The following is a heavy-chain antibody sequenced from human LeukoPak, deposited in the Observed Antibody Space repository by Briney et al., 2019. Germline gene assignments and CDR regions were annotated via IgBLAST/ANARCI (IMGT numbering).Heavy chain of an antibody. CDR2: LYYTGSI. CDR3: ARNWGGATDWFDP. V-gene: IGHV4-59*01. J-gene: IGHJ5*02. D-gene: IGHD1-26*01. Sequence: SETLSLTCNVSGGSISSYSWSWIRQPPGKGLEWIGYLYYTGSINYNPSLKSRVTISVDTSKNQFFLKLTSVTAADTAVYYCARNWGGATDWFDPWGQGTLVTVSS. CDR1: GGSISSYS.